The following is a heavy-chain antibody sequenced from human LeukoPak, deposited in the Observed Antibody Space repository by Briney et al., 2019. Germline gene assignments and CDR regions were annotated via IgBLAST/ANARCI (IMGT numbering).Heavy chain of an antibody. J-gene: IGHJ4*02. CDR2: IRTDGTST. D-gene: IGHD2-8*01. CDR1: GFTFSYYW. V-gene: IGHV3-74*01. CDR3: ARDRFCTTDRCSDY. Sequence: PGGSLRLSCAASGFTFSYYWRHWVRQAPGKGLVWVARIRTDGTSTSYADSVKGRFTISRDNAKNTLYVQMNNLRVEDTAVYYCARDRFCTTDRCSDYWGQGTLVTVSP.